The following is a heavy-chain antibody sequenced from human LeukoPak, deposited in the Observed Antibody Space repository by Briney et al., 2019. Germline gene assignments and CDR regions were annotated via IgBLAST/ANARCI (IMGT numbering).Heavy chain of an antibody. CDR1: GGSISSYY. V-gene: IGHV4-4*07. CDR2: IYTSGST. J-gene: IGHJ5*02. CDR3: ARVGITGINWFGP. D-gene: IGHD1-20*01. Sequence: PSETLPLTCTVSGGSISSYYWSWIRQPAGKGLEWIGRIYTSGSTNYNPSLKSRVTISVDKSKNQFSLKLSSVTAADTAVYYCARVGITGINWFGPWGQGTLVTVSS.